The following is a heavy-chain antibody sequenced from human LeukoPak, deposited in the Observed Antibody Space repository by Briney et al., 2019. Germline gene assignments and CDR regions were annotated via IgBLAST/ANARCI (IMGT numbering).Heavy chain of an antibody. CDR3: ARAYSTGWYDHPHFDY. D-gene: IGHD6-19*01. J-gene: IGHJ4*02. CDR1: GGSISSYY. Sequence: SETLSLTCTVSGGSISSYYWSWIRQPPGKGLEWIGYIYYSGSTNYNPSLKSRVTISVDTSKNQFSLKLSSVTAADTAVYYCARAYSTGWYDHPHFDYWGQGTLVTVSS. V-gene: IGHV4-59*08. CDR2: IYYSGST.